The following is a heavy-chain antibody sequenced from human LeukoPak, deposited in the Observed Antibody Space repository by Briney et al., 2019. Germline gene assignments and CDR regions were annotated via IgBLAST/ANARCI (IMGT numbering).Heavy chain of an antibody. CDR3: APHSPRGKWELPDFDY. V-gene: IGHV3-72*01. CDR2: TRNKANSYTA. Sequence: GGSLRLSCAASGFTFSDHYMDWVRQAPGKGLEWVGRTRNKANSYTAEYAASVKGRFTISRDDSKNSLYLQMNSLRAEDTAVYYCAPHSPRGKWELPDFDYWGQGTLVTVSS. CDR1: GFTFSDHY. D-gene: IGHD1-26*01. J-gene: IGHJ4*02.